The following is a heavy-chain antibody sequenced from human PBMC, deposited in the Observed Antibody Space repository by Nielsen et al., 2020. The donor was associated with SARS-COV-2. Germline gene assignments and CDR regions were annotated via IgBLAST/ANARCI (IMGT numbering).Heavy chain of an antibody. J-gene: IGHJ4*02. D-gene: IGHD3-9*01. CDR3: ARDWGYFD. V-gene: IGHV3-7*01. Sequence: GESLKISCAASGFTLSNYWMNWVRQAPGKGLEWVANIEEDGSEKFYLDSVKGRFTISRDNAKNSLYLQMNSLRAEDTAVYYCARDWGYFDWGQGTLVTVSS. CDR2: IEEDGSEK. CDR1: GFTLSNYW.